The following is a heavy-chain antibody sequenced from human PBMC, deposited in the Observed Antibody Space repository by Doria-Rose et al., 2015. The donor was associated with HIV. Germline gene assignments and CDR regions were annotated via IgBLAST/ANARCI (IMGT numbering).Heavy chain of an antibody. CDR2: IFSYDGR. Sequence: QITLKESGPVLVKPTETLTLTCTVSGVSLSSPGMGVSWIRQPPGKALEWLANIFSYDGRSYQTSPKSRLTISRGTSNSQVVLTMTDMDPVDTATYYCARIKSSRWYHKYYFDFWGQGTLFIVSA. J-gene: IGHJ4*02. V-gene: IGHV2-26*01. D-gene: IGHD6-13*01. CDR1: GVSLSSPGMG. CDR3: ARIKSSRWYHKYYFDF.